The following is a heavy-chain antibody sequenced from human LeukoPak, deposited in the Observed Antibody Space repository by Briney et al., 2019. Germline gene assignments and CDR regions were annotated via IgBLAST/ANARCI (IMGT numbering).Heavy chain of an antibody. V-gene: IGHV4-34*01. J-gene: IGHJ5*02. D-gene: IGHD3-10*01. CDR3: ARGRLGKTLMVRAGWFDP. CDR1: GGSFSGYY. Sequence: PSETLSLTCAVYGGSFSGYYWSWIRQPPGKGLEWIGEINHSGSTNYNPSLKSRVTISVDKSTNQLSLKLSSVAAADTDVYYCARGRLGKTLMVRAGWFDPWGQGTMVTVSS. CDR2: INHSGST.